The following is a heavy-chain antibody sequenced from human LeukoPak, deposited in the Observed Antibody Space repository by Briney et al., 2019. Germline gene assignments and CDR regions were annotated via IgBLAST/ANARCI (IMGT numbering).Heavy chain of an antibody. J-gene: IGHJ4*02. CDR1: GFTFSSYS. CDR2: ISSSSSYI. D-gene: IGHD4-11*01. CDR3: ARDRHYSNYAMFDY. V-gene: IGHV3-21*01. Sequence: PGGSLRLSCAASGFTFSSYSMNWVRQAPGKGLEWVSSISSSSSYIYYADSVKGRFTISRDNAKNSLYLQMNSLRAEDTAVYYCARDRHYSNYAMFDYWGQGTLVTVSS.